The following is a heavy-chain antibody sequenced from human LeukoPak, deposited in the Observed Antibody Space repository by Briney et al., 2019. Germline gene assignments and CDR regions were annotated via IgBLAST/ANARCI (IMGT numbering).Heavy chain of an antibody. CDR3: ARHRENPTHYDYVWGSYFYFDY. CDR2: MYPNSGNT. CDR1: GYTFTSYD. J-gene: IGHJ4*02. V-gene: IGHV1-8*01. Sequence: ASVKVSCKASGYTFTSYDINWVRQATGQGLEWMGWMYPNSGNTGYAQKFQGRVTMTRNTSISTAYMELSSLRSEDTAVYYCARHRENPTHYDYVWGSYFYFDYWGQGTLVTLSS. D-gene: IGHD3-16*01.